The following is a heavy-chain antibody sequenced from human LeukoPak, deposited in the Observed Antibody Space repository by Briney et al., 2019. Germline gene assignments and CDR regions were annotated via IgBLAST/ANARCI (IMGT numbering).Heavy chain of an antibody. V-gene: IGHV4-4*07. CDR1: GGSLTGYF. J-gene: IGHJ2*01. CDR2: IDSTKTT. CDR3: ARDRYWYFDL. Sequence: PSETLSLTCTVSGGSLTGYFWSWIRQPAGKGLEWIGHIDSTKTTYYNPFLKSRVTVSVDTSNNQFSLKLSSVTAADTAVYYCARDRYWYFDLWGRGTLVTVSS.